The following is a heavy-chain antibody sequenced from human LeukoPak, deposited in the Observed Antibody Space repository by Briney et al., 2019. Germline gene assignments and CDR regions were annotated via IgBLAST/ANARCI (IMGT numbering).Heavy chain of an antibody. CDR3: ASSYDSSGYYDDYFDY. Sequence: PSQTLSLTCTVSGGSISSGGYYWSWIRQNPGKGLEWIGYIYYSGSTYYNPSLKSRVTISVDTSKNQFSLKLSSVTAADTAVYYCASSYDSSGYYDDYFDYWGQGTLVTVSS. CDR1: GGSISSGGYY. V-gene: IGHV4-31*03. D-gene: IGHD3-22*01. CDR2: IYYSGST. J-gene: IGHJ4*02.